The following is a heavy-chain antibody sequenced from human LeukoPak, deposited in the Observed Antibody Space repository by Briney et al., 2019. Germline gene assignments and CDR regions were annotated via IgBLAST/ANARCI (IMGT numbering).Heavy chain of an antibody. Sequence: GGSLRLSCAASGFTFSSLVMSWVRQAPGKGLEWVSGISGSGGTTYYADSVKGRFTISRDNSKNTLYLQMNSLGAEDTAVYYCAKSAAARTSTYYFDYWGQGTLVTVSS. CDR3: AKSAAARTSTYYFDY. CDR2: ISGSGGTT. CDR1: GFTFSSLV. J-gene: IGHJ4*02. V-gene: IGHV3-23*01. D-gene: IGHD6-6*01.